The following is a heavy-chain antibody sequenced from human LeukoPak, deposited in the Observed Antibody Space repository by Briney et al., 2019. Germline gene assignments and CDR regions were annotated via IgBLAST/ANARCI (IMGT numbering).Heavy chain of an antibody. CDR1: GFTLSNYW. V-gene: IGHV3-7*01. CDR3: ARESERGSSAYYYYYYYGMDV. J-gene: IGHJ6*02. Sequence: GGSLRLSCEALGFTLSNYWMAWVRQGPGKGLEWVANIRQDGGDKGHADSVKGRFTISRDNAKNSLYLQMNSLRDEDTAVYYCARESERGSSAYYYYYYYGMDVWGQGTTVTVSS. D-gene: IGHD6-13*01. CDR2: IRQDGGDK.